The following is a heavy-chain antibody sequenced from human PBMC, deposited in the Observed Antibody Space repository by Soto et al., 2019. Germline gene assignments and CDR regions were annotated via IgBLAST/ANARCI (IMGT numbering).Heavy chain of an antibody. J-gene: IGHJ6*02. Sequence: GGSLRLSCAASGFTFSSYGMHWVRQAPGKGLEWVAVISYDGSNKYYADSVKGRFTISRDNAKNSLYLQMNSLRAEDTAVYYCAREPIYAYGSGSYVFRPRGGMDVWGQGTTVTVSS. CDR3: AREPIYAYGSGSYVFRPRGGMDV. CDR2: ISYDGSNK. CDR1: GFTFSSYG. V-gene: IGHV3-30*03. D-gene: IGHD3-10*01.